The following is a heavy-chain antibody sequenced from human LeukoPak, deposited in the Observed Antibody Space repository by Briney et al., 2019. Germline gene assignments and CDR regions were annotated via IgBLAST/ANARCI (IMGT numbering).Heavy chain of an antibody. Sequence: GGSLRLSCAASGFTFSSYAMSWVRQAPGKGLEWVSAISGSGGSTYYADSVKGRFTISRDNSKNTLYLQMNSLRAEDTAVYYCARYSRFRGGLKSGNFDYWGQGTLVTVSS. V-gene: IGHV3-23*01. D-gene: IGHD6-13*01. J-gene: IGHJ4*02. CDR2: ISGSGGST. CDR1: GFTFSSYA. CDR3: ARYSRFRGGLKSGNFDY.